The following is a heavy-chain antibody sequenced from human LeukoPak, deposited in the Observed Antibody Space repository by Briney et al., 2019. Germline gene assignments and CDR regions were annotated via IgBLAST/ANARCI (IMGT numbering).Heavy chain of an antibody. CDR2: IYNRGST. V-gene: IGHV4-59*01. J-gene: IGHJ4*02. Sequence: SETLSLTCTVSGDSISNYYWSWLRQSPGKGLEWIGFIYNRGSTKYNPSLNSRITISVDTSKNQISLKLSSVTAADTAVYYCARTSVSGGLDYWGQGTLVTVSS. CDR1: GDSISNYY. CDR3: ARTSVSGGLDY. D-gene: IGHD1-14*01.